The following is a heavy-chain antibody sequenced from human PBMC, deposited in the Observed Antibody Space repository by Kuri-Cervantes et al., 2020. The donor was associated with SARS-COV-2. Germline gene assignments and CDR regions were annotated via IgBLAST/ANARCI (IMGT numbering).Heavy chain of an antibody. CDR3: ARVAVGATHPNYYMDV. CDR2: INTNSGGT. Sequence: ASVKVSCKASGYTFTGYYMHWVRQAPGQGLEWMGWINTNSGGTNYAQKFQGRVTMTRDTSISTAYMGLSRLRSDDTSVYYCARVAVGATHPNYYMDVWGKGTTVTVYS. D-gene: IGHD1-26*01. V-gene: IGHV1-2*02. J-gene: IGHJ6*03. CDR1: GYTFTGYY.